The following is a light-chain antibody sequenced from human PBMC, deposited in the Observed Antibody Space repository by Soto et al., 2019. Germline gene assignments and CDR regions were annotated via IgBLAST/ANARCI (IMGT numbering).Light chain of an antibody. CDR2: DAS. Sequence: IQMTQSPSSLYASVGDRVTINCRASQSISSYLNWYQQKPGKAPKLLIYDASSLQSGFPSRFSGSVSGTDFTLTISSLQPEDFAIYYCQQSYSTPITFGGGTKVEIK. CDR1: QSISSY. CDR3: QQSYSTPIT. J-gene: IGKJ4*01. V-gene: IGKV1-39*01.